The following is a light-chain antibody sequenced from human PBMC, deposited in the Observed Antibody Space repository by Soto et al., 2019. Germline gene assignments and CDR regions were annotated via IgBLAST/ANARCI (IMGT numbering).Light chain of an antibody. CDR3: QPGGGTPLT. Sequence: EIVLTQSPGTLSLSPGERATLSCRASQSVSSSFLAGYQQKPGQAPRLLIYGASSRATGITDRFSGSGSGTDFTLSISTLEPEDVAVYYCQPGGGTPLTFSGGTKVEVK. CDR2: GAS. CDR1: QSVSSSF. V-gene: IGKV3-20*01. J-gene: IGKJ4*01.